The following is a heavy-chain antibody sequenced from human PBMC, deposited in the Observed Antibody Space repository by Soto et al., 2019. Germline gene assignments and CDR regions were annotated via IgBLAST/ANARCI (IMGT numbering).Heavy chain of an antibody. Sequence: PSETLSLTFTVSGDSVSSGSYYWSWIRQPPGKGLEWIAYNYYSVSTNYNPSLKSRVTISVDTSKNQFSLKLSSVTAADTAVYYCARDRAYDYGMDVWGQGTTVTVSS. V-gene: IGHV4-61*01. J-gene: IGHJ6*02. CDR3: ARDRAYDYGMDV. CDR2: NYYSVST. CDR1: GDSVSSGSYY. D-gene: IGHD2-2*01.